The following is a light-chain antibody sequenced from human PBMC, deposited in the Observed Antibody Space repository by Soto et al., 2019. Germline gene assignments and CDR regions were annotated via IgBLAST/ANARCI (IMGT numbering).Light chain of an antibody. CDR3: QQYSNWPPLT. V-gene: IGKV3-15*01. CDR2: GAS. CDR1: QSVSSN. Sequence: EIVMTQSPATLSVSPGERATLSFRSSQSVSSNLAWYQQKPGQAPSLLIYGASSRATGIPARFSGSGSGTEFTLTISSLQSEDFAVYHCQQYSNWPPLTFGGGTKVEIK. J-gene: IGKJ4*01.